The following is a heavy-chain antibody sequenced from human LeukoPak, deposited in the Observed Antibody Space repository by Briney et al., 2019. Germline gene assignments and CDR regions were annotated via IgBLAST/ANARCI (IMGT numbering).Heavy chain of an antibody. J-gene: IGHJ4*02. Sequence: GGSLRLSCAASGFTFSSYAMYWVRQAPGKGLEWVSVISYDGSNKYYTDSVKGRFTISRDNSKNTLYLQMNSLRADDTAVYYCARAQVWFGEPRLDYWGQGTLVTVSS. CDR2: ISYDGSNK. V-gene: IGHV3-30*04. CDR1: GFTFSSYA. D-gene: IGHD3-10*01. CDR3: ARAQVWFGEPRLDY.